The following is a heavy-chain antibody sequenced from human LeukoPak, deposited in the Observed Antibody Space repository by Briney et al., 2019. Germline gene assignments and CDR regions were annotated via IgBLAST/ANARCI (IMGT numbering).Heavy chain of an antibody. D-gene: IGHD3-3*01. Sequence: GGSLRLSCAASGFTFSSYAMHWVRQAPGKGLEWVAVVSYDGNTKYYADSVKGRFTISRDNSKSTLYLQMNSLRAEDTAVYYCARDREWLLSSDAFDVWGQGTMVTVSS. CDR3: ARDREWLLSSDAFDV. V-gene: IGHV3-30-3*01. J-gene: IGHJ3*01. CDR2: VSYDGNTK. CDR1: GFTFSSYA.